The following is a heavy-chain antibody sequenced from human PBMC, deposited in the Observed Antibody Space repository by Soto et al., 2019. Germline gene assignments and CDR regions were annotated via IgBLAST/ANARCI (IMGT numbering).Heavy chain of an antibody. CDR2: ISGSGGNT. D-gene: IGHD6-13*01. CDR3: AKGLSIAAAGTFDY. CDR1: GFTFASYA. J-gene: IGHJ4*02. Sequence: GGSLRLSCAASGFTFASYAMSWVRQAPGRGLEWVSGISGSGGNTYNADSVKGRFTISRDNSKNTLYLDMISLRAEDTAVYYCAKGLSIAAAGTFDYWGQGTLVTVSS. V-gene: IGHV3-23*01.